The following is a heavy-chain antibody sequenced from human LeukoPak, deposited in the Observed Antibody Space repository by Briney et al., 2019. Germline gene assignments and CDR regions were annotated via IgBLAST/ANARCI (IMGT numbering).Heavy chain of an antibody. CDR3: ARDGTTVTRYTSPAYMDV. CDR2: ISSSSSTI. Sequence: GGSLRLSCAASGFTFSSYSMNWVRQAPGKGLEWVSYISSSSSTIYYADSVKGRFTISRDNAKNSLYLQMNSLRAEDTAVYYCARDGTTVTRYTSPAYMDVWGKGTTVTVSS. D-gene: IGHD4-11*01. J-gene: IGHJ6*03. CDR1: GFTFSSYS. V-gene: IGHV3-48*04.